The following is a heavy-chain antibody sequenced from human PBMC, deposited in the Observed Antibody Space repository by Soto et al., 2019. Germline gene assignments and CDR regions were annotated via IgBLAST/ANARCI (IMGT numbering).Heavy chain of an antibody. V-gene: IGHV6-1*01. D-gene: IGHD1-26*01. CDR3: VRLIGNSWLDF. J-gene: IGHJ5*01. Sequence: SQTLSLTCAISGDSVASSSVTWNWIRQSPSRGLEWLGRTYYRSKWYNDYAESVKSRITINPDTSKNQFSLHLNSVTPEDTAVYYCVRLIGNSWLDFWGQGTLVTVSS. CDR2: TYYRSKWYN. CDR1: GDSVASSSVT.